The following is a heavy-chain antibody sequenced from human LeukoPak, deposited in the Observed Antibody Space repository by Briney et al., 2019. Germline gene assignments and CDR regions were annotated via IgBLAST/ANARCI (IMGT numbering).Heavy chain of an antibody. J-gene: IGHJ4*02. V-gene: IGHV3-33*01. CDR3: VRDRENSYFEY. CDR2: IWYDGSNK. D-gene: IGHD4-23*01. Sequence: PGRSLRLSCAASRFTFKRYCMHWVRQAPGKGLEWVAVIWYDGSNKFYADSVKGRFTISRDNSKNTLYLQMNSLRAEDTAAYYCVRDRENSYFEYWGQGTPVTVSS. CDR1: RFTFKRYC.